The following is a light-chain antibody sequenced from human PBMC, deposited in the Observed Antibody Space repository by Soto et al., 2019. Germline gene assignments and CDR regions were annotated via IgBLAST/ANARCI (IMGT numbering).Light chain of an antibody. V-gene: IGKV3-20*01. CDR1: QSVSSSY. Sequence: EIVLTQSPGTLSLSPGERATLSCRASQSVSSSYLAWYQQKPGQAPRLLIYGASSRATGIPDRFSGSGSGTDFTLTISRLEPEDFEVYYCQQYGSSPLTFCGGTKVEIK. CDR2: GAS. CDR3: QQYGSSPLT. J-gene: IGKJ4*01.